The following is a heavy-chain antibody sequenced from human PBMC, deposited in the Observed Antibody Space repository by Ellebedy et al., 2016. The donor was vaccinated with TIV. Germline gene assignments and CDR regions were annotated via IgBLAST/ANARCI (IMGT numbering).Heavy chain of an antibody. Sequence: GGSLRLSCAASGFTFSSYAMNWVRQAPGKGLEWVSTISYSGNNTYYADSVKGRFTISRDNSKNTLFLEMNSLRAEDTAIYYCAKDRGSFVGRAFSSAWCQGFWGQGTLVTVSS. CDR2: ISYSGNNT. V-gene: IGHV3-23*01. CDR3: AKDRGSFVGRAFSSAWCQGF. CDR1: GFTFSSYA. J-gene: IGHJ4*02. D-gene: IGHD6-19*01.